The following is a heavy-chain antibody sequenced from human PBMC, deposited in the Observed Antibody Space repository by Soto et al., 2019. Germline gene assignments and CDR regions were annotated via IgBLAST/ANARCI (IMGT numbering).Heavy chain of an antibody. CDR1: GFTFNNYA. J-gene: IGHJ4*02. D-gene: IGHD2-21*02. Sequence: DVLLSASGGGLVHPGGSLRVSCAASGFTFNNYAMNWVRQIPGKGLEWVSSISGNAGSTWYADSVKGRFTISRDNSQGTVSLQMSSLRADDTALYYCAKGIHVMVVPGTAYFDSWGRGTLVTVSS. CDR3: AKGIHVMVVPGTAYFDS. V-gene: IGHV3-23*01. CDR2: ISGNAGST.